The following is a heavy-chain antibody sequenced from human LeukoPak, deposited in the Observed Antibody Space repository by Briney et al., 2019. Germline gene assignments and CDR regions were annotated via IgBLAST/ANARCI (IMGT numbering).Heavy chain of an antibody. CDR1: GYSFTSYG. CDR3: AREDTAQGFDY. Sequence: ASVNVSCKASGYSFTSYGISWVRQAPGQGLEWMGWISAYNGNTNYAQKLQGRVTMTTDTSTSTAYMELRSLRSDDTAVYYCAREDTAQGFDYWGQGTLVTVSS. D-gene: IGHD5-18*01. J-gene: IGHJ4*02. CDR2: ISAYNGNT. V-gene: IGHV1-18*01.